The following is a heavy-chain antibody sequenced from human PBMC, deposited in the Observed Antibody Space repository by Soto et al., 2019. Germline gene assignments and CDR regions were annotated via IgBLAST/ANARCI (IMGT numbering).Heavy chain of an antibody. J-gene: IGHJ3*02. Sequence: QVQLVQSGAEVKKPGSSLKVACKVSGDTFSNYVINWVRQAPGQGLEWMGAIVPILRTANYAQKFQGRDTITADEFTITAYMELSGLRSDDTATYYCARETSAPGTFREDASDIWGQGTLVTVSS. D-gene: IGHD6-13*01. CDR2: IVPILRTA. CDR3: ARETSAPGTFREDASDI. CDR1: GDTFSNYV. V-gene: IGHV1-69*12.